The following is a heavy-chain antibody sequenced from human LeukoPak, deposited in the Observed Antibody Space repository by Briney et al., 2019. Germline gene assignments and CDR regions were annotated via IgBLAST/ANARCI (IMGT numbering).Heavy chain of an antibody. CDR3: ARMVRGVGFDY. Sequence: GGSLRLSCAASGFPLSSYAMSWVRQGPGKGLEWVAATSSSDPGTYYADSVKGRFTISRDNSKNTLYLQMNSLRAEDTAVYYCARMVRGVGFDYWGQGTLVTVSS. J-gene: IGHJ4*02. V-gene: IGHV3-23*01. CDR1: GFPLSSYA. D-gene: IGHD3-10*01. CDR2: TSSSDPGT.